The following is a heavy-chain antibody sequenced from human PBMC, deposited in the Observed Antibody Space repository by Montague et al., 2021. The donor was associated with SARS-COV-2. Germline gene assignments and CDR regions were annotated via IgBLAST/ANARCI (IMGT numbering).Heavy chain of an antibody. CDR1: GGSISSSSYY. J-gene: IGHJ4*02. D-gene: IGHD6-13*01. Sequence: SETLSLTCTVSGGSISSSSYYWGWIRQPPGKELEWIGSIYYSGSTYYNPSLKSRVTISVDTSKNQFSLKLSSVTAADTAVYYCARVGRQQLVRLSGMDVWGQGTLVTVSS. CDR2: IYYSGST. V-gene: IGHV4-39*07. CDR3: ARVGRQQLVRLSGMDV.